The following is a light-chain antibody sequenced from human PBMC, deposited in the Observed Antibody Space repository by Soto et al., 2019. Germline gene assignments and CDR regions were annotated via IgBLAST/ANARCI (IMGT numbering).Light chain of an antibody. CDR1: SGHSSYI. V-gene: IGLV4-60*03. J-gene: IGLJ2*01. Sequence: QPVLTQSSSASASLGSSVKLTCTLSSGHSSYIIAWHQQQPGKAPRYLMKLESGGSYNRGSGVPDRFSGSTSGTDRYLTISNLQSEDEADYYCETWDGNTHVVFGGGTKLTVL. CDR3: ETWDGNTHVV. CDR2: LESGGSY.